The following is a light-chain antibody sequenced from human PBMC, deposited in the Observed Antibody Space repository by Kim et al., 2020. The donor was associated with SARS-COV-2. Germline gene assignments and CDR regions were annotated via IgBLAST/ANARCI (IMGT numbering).Light chain of an antibody. J-gene: IGLJ2*01. V-gene: IGLV3-19*01. CDR2: GKN. CDR3: NSRGSNDNVL. CDR1: SLSSYY. Sequence: VALGQTVRFTCKGDSLSSYYATWYQQKPGQAPIVVIYGKNNRPSGIPDRCSGSSSGDTASLTITGTQAGDEADYYCNSRGSNDNVLFGGGTQLTVL.